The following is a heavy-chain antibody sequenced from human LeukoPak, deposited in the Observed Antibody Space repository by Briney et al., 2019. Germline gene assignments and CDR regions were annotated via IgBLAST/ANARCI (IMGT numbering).Heavy chain of an antibody. J-gene: IGHJ6*03. CDR2: ISYDGNEK. Sequence: GGSLRLSCAASGFTFSSYGMHWVRQAPGKGLEWVAVISYDGNEKYYADSVQGRFTISRDYSRNTVYLQMNSLRGDDTALYYCAKDGERGYSYGFMDVWGKGTTVTISS. D-gene: IGHD5-18*01. V-gene: IGHV3-30*18. CDR1: GFTFSSYG. CDR3: AKDGERGYSYGFMDV.